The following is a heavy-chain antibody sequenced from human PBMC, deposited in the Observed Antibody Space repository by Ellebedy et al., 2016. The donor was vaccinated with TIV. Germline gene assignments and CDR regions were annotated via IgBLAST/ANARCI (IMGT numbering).Heavy chain of an antibody. J-gene: IGHJ4*02. V-gene: IGHV1-69*13. CDR2: VSPDFGRS. D-gene: IGHD3-22*01. CDR1: GGTFPNYA. CDR3: ARGGAYDGSGFFTLLDF. Sequence: ASVKVSCXISGGTFPNYAISWVRQAPGQGLEWMGGVSPDFGRSHYAEKFQGRITITADHPTSTSHMELSGLRSEDTAFYFCARGGAYDGSGFFTLLDFWGPGTLVTVSS.